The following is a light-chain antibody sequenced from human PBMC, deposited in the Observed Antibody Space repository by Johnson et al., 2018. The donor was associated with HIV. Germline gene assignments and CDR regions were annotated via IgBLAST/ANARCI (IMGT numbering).Light chain of an antibody. CDR3: GTWDSRLSAGHV. Sequence: QSVLTQPPSVSAASGQKVTISCSGSSCDIADNYVSWHQQLPGTAPKLLIYDNNKRPSGIPDRISGSNSGTSATLGITGLHTGDEADYYCGTWDSRLSAGHVFGTGTKVTVL. CDR2: DNN. V-gene: IGLV1-51*01. J-gene: IGLJ1*01. CDR1: SCDIADNY.